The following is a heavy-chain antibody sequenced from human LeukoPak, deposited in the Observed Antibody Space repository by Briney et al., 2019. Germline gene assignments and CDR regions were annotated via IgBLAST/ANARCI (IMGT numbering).Heavy chain of an antibody. V-gene: IGHV1-2*02. CDR2: INPNSGGT. D-gene: IGHD6-19*01. Sequence: GASVKVSCKASGYTFTGYYMHWVRQAPGQGLEWMGWINPNSGGTNYAQKFQGRVTMTRDTSISTAYMELSRLRSDDTAVYYCARGVAGPYYYYYMDVWGRGTTVTVSS. J-gene: IGHJ6*03. CDR1: GYTFTGYY. CDR3: ARGVAGPYYYYYMDV.